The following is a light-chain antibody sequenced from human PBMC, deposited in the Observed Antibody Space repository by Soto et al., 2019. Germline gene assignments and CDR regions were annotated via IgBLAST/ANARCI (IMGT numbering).Light chain of an antibody. CDR1: QSVSSD. Sequence: EIVMTQSPATLSVSPGERATLFCRASQSVSSDLAWYQQKPGQAPRLLISGASTRATGIPARFSGSGSGTDFTLTISSLQPEDFATYYCQQSYSTSCTFGQGTKVDIK. V-gene: IGKV3D-15*01. CDR2: GAS. CDR3: QQSYSTSCT. J-gene: IGKJ1*01.